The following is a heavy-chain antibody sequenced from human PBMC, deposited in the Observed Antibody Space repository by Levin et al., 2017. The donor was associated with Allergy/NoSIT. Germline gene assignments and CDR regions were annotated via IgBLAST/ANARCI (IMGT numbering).Heavy chain of an antibody. CDR3: ASHFYYGSGSYFADP. J-gene: IGHJ5*02. V-gene: IGHV4-39*07. Sequence: PSETLSLTCTVSGGSISSSSYYWGWIRQPPGKGLEWIGSIYYSGSTYYNPSLKSRVTISVDTSKNQFSLKLRSVTAADTAVYYCASHFYYGSGSYFADPWGQGTLVTVSS. CDR2: IYYSGST. D-gene: IGHD3-10*01. CDR1: GGSISSSSYY.